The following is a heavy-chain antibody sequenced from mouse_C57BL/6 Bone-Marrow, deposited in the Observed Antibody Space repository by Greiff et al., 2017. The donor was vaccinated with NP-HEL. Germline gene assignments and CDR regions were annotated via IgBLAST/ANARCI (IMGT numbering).Heavy chain of an antibody. J-gene: IGHJ2*01. CDR1: GYTFTSYG. D-gene: IGHD1-1*01. CDR3: AKGYYGSSYNYFDY. CDR2: IYPRSGNT. Sequence: VMLVESGAELARPGASVKLSCKASGYTFTSYGISWVKQRTGQGLEWIGEIYPRSGNTYYNEKFKGKATLTADKSSSTAYMELRSLTSEDSAVYFCAKGYYGSSYNYFDYWGQGTTLTVSS. V-gene: IGHV1-81*01.